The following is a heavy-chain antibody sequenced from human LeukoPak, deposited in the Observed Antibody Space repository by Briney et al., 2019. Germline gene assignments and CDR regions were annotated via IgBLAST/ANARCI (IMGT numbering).Heavy chain of an antibody. CDR3: ARVSAVAGQGCDY. CDR1: GYSFTTYW. D-gene: IGHD6-19*01. J-gene: IGHJ4*02. CDR2: IYPGDSDT. V-gene: IGHV5-51*01. Sequence: KVSCKGSGYSFTTYWIGWGRQMPGEGLKWMGIIYPGDSDTRYSPSFQGQVTISVDKSISTANLQWSSLKASDTAMYYCARVSAVAGQGCDYWGREPWSPSPQ.